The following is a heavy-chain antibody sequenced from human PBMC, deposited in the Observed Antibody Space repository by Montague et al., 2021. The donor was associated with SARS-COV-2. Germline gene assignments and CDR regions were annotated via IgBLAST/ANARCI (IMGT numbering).Heavy chain of an antibody. Sequence: SETLSLTCAVYGGSFSDYHWTWIRQSPGEGLEWIGQINYGGSTKYNPSLKSRVTISIDTSKNQFSLKLTFVTAADTVVYYCARGAPGYWGQGTLVTVSS. J-gene: IGHJ4*02. CDR3: ARGAPGY. CDR2: INYGGST. CDR1: GGSFSDYH. V-gene: IGHV4-34*01. D-gene: IGHD1-1*01.